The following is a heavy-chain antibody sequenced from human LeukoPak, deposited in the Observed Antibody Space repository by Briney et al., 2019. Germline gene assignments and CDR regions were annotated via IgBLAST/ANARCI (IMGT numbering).Heavy chain of an antibody. CDR3: AGDRRREGVHAFDV. J-gene: IGHJ3*01. Sequence: PSETLSLTCSVSGGSITTHYWSWIRQPPGKGLEWIGYVHHTDSPNFNPSLKSRVTISLDTSKNQFSLKLTSVTAADAAVYYCAGDRRREGVHAFDVWGRGTMVTVSS. V-gene: IGHV4-59*11. CDR1: GGSITTHY. CDR2: VHHTDSP. D-gene: IGHD1-14*01.